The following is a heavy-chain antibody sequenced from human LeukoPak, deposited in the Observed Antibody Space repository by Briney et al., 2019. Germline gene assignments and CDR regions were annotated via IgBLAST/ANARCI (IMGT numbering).Heavy chain of an antibody. V-gene: IGHV3-23*01. Sequence: PGGSLRLSCAASGFTVSSNSMSWVRQAPGKGLEWVSAISGSGGSTYYADSVKGRFTISRDNSKNTLYLQMNSPRAEDTAVYYCAKSRTYDFWSGYFFDYWGQGTLVTVSS. J-gene: IGHJ4*02. CDR2: ISGSGGST. CDR3: AKSRTYDFWSGYFFDY. D-gene: IGHD3-3*01. CDR1: GFTVSSNS.